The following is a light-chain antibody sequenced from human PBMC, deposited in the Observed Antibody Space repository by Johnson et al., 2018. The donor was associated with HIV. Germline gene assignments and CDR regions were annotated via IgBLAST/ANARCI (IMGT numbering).Light chain of an antibody. CDR1: YSNFGNNY. J-gene: IGLJ1*01. V-gene: IGLV1-51*02. Sequence: QSVLTQPPSVSAAPGQKVTISCSRNYSNFGNNYVSWYQQLPGTAPKLLIYKNNKRPSGIPDRFSGSKSGTSATLGITGLQTGDEADYYCGTWDSGLSGGLYLFGPGTKVTVL. CDR3: GTWDSGLSGGLYL. CDR2: KNN.